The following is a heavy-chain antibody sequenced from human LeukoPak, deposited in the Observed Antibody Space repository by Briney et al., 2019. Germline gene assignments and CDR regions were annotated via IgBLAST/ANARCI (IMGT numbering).Heavy chain of an antibody. D-gene: IGHD1-26*01. V-gene: IGHV4-39*01. CDR1: GGSISSSSYY. CDR3: ARQGGSYYTPFDS. CDR2: IYYSGST. Sequence: SETLSLTFTVSGGSISSSSYYWGWIRQPPGKGLEWIGNIYYSGSTYYNPSLRSRVTISVDTSKNQFSLKLNSVTAADTAVYYCARQGGSYYTPFDSWGQGTLVTVSS. J-gene: IGHJ4*02.